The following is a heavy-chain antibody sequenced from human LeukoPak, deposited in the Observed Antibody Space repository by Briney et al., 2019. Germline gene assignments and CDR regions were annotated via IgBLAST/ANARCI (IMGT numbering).Heavy chain of an antibody. CDR2: IYHSGNT. Sequence: PSETLSLTCTVSGGPINTFYWNWIRQPPGKGLEWIGYIYHSGNTKYNPSLNSRVTISVDTSKNQFSLKLSSVTAADTAVYYCARDLYDSSGYYSDYWGQGTLVTVSS. CDR1: GGPINTFY. J-gene: IGHJ4*02. CDR3: ARDLYDSSGYYSDY. D-gene: IGHD3-22*01. V-gene: IGHV4-59*01.